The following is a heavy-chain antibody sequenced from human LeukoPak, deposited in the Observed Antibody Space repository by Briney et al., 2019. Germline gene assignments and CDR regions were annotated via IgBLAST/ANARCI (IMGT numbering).Heavy chain of an antibody. CDR3: ASGDGSLVYGSGSYGY. CDR2: IYYSGST. CDR1: GGSISSYY. J-gene: IGHJ4*02. V-gene: IGHV4-59*01. Sequence: SETLSLTCTVSGGSISSYYWSWIRQPPGKGLEWIGYIYYSGSTNYNPSLKSRVTISVDTSKNQFSLRLSSVTAADTAVYYCASGDGSLVYGSGSYGYWGQGTLVTVSS. D-gene: IGHD3-10*01.